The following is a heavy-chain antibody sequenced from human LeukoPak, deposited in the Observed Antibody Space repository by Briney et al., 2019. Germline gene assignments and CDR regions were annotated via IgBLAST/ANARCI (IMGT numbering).Heavy chain of an antibody. CDR2: IGSSSSHI. V-gene: IGHV3-21*01. CDR3: ARLGSGGTREDPFDI. CDR1: GFTFSSYS. D-gene: IGHD1-26*01. Sequence: GGSLRLSCAASGFTFSSYSMNWVCQTPGKGLEWVSSIGSSSSHIYYADSVKGRFTIYRDNAKKSLYLQMNSLRAEDTAVYYCARLGSGGTREDPFDIWGQGTMVTVSS. J-gene: IGHJ3*02.